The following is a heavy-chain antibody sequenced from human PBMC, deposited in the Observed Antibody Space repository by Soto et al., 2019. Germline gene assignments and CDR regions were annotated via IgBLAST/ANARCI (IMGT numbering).Heavy chain of an antibody. CDR3: GRDRVLVVAAIPAQLAAAGTYYYYGMDV. CDR1: GFTFSSYS. V-gene: IGHV3-21*01. D-gene: IGHD6-13*01. J-gene: IGHJ6*02. Sequence: EVQLVESGGGLVKPGGSLRLSCAASGFTFSSYSMNWVRQAPGKGLEWVSSISSSSSYIYYADSVKGRFTISRDNTTNSLYLQMKSLIAEDTAVYYCGRDRVLVVAAIPAQLAAAGTYYYYGMDVWGQGTTVTVSS. CDR2: ISSSSSYI.